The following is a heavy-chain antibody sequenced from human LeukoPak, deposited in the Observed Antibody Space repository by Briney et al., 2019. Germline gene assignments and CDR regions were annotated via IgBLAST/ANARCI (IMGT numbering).Heavy chain of an antibody. J-gene: IGHJ4*02. CDR3: AKGVNTLTGYDY. CDR1: GFTFSSYA. V-gene: IGHV3-23*01. CDR2: ISGSGVST. D-gene: IGHD3-9*01. Sequence: GRSLRLSCAASGFTFSSYAMSWVRQAPGKGLEWVSAISGSGVSTYYADSVKGRFTISRDNSKNTLYLQVNSLRAEDTAVYYCAKGVNTLTGYDYWGQGTLVTVSS.